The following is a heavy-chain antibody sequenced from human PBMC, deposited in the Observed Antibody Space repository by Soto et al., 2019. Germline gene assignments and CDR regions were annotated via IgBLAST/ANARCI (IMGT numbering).Heavy chain of an antibody. CDR3: ARHEATYYNFYGMDV. J-gene: IGHJ6*02. V-gene: IGHV5-51*01. CDR2: IHPGESDT. Sequence: GESLKISCKSYGYSFTTYWIAWVRQMPGKGLEWMGSIHPGESDTRYSPSFQGQVTISADRSITTAYLQWNSLKASNTAMYYCARHEATYYNFYGMDVWGQGTTVTVSS. CDR1: GYSFTTYW.